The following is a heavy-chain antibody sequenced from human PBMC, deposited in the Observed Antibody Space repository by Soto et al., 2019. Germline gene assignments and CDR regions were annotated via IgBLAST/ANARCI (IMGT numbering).Heavy chain of an antibody. V-gene: IGHV3-33*01. J-gene: IGHJ4*02. CDR2: IWYGGTNK. CDR3: VRGGSCPGGSCYPNLDFYGDYEGFDY. CDR1: DFAFSNYG. Sequence: QVQLVESGGGVVQPGGSLRLSCVASDFAFSNYGMRWVRQAPGKGLEWVALIWYGGTNKYYGDSVKGRFTVSRDNSKKTLYLQMNSLRADDTGVYYCVRGGSCPGGSCYPNLDFYGDYEGFDYWGQGTLVTVSS. D-gene: IGHD4-17*01.